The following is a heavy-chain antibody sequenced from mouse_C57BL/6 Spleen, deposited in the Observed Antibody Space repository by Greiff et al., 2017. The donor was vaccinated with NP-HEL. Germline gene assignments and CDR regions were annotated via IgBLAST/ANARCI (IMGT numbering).Heavy chain of an antibody. CDR3: ARSTTVVGRGFAY. Sequence: VQLKESGPELVKPGASVKISCKASGYSFTDYNMNWVKQSNGKSLEWIGVINPNYGTTSYNQKFKGKATLTVDQSSSTAYMQLNSLTSEDSAVYYCARSTTVVGRGFAYWGQGTLVTVSA. J-gene: IGHJ3*01. D-gene: IGHD1-1*01. CDR1: GYSFTDYN. V-gene: IGHV1-39*01. CDR2: INPNYGTT.